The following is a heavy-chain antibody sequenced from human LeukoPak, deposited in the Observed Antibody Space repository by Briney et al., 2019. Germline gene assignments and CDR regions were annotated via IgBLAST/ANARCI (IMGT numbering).Heavy chain of an antibody. Sequence: GESLKISCKGSGYSFTSYWISWVRQMPGKGLEWMGRIDPSDSYTNYSPSFQGRVTISADKSISTAYLQWSSLKASDTAMYYCARRPSDSSGYYYGFDYWGQGTLVTVSS. CDR2: IDPSDSYT. D-gene: IGHD3-22*01. CDR1: GYSFTSYW. V-gene: IGHV5-10-1*01. CDR3: ARRPSDSSGYYYGFDY. J-gene: IGHJ4*02.